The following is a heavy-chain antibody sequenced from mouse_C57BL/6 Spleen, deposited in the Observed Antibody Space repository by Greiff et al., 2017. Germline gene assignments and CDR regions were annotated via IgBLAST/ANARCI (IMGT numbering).Heavy chain of an antibody. D-gene: IGHD1-2*01. V-gene: IGHV1-55*01. CDR2: IYPGSGST. Sequence: QVQLQQPGAELVKPGASVKMSCKASGYTFTSYWITWVKQRPGQGLEWIGDIYPGSGSTNYNEKFKSKATLTVDTSSSTAYMQLSSLTSEDSAVYYCARVSTAYYYAMDYWGQGTSVTVSS. CDR1: GYTFTSYW. CDR3: ARVSTAYYYAMDY. J-gene: IGHJ4*01.